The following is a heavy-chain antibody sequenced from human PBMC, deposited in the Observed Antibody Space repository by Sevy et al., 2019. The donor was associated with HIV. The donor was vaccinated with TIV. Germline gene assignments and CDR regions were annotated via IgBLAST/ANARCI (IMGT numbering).Heavy chain of an antibody. Sequence: ASVKVSCKASGYTFTNYGISWVRQAPGQGLEWMGWISAYNGNTNYAQKLQDRVTMTTDTSTSTAYMELRSLRSDDTAIYYCARDFVGGSSGPNWFDPWGQGTLVTVSS. D-gene: IGHD6-6*01. CDR3: ARDFVGGSSGPNWFDP. J-gene: IGHJ5*02. CDR2: ISAYNGNT. CDR1: GYTFTNYG. V-gene: IGHV1-18*01.